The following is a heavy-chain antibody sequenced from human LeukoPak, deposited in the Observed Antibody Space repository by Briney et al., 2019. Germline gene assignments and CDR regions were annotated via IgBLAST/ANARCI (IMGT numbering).Heavy chain of an antibody. CDR1: GCSISSYY. J-gene: IGHJ4*02. CDR2: IYHSGST. D-gene: IGHD6-19*01. Sequence: SETLSLTCTVSGCSISSYYRSWIRQPPGKGLEWIGYIYHSGSTTYNPSLKSRVNISVETSKNQCSLKLSSVTAADTAVYYCARVGGSGWFGYWGQGTLVTVSS. V-gene: IGHV4-59*01. CDR3: ARVGGSGWFGY.